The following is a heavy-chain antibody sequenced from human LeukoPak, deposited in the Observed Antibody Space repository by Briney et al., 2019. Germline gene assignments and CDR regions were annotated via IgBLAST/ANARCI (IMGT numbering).Heavy chain of an antibody. Sequence: GGSLRLSCAASGFTFSSYAMHWVRQAPGKGLEWVAVISYDGSNKYYADSVKGRFTISRDNSKNTLYLQMNSLRAEDTAVYYCAKSLEAYSSSVDYWGQGTLVTVSS. CDR1: GFTFSSYA. V-gene: IGHV3-30-3*02. J-gene: IGHJ4*02. CDR3: AKSLEAYSSSVDY. D-gene: IGHD6-13*01. CDR2: ISYDGSNK.